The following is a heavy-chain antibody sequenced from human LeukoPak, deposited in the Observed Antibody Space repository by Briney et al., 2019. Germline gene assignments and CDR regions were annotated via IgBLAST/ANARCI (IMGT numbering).Heavy chain of an antibody. CDR2: IYPDDSDT. CDR3: ARHRKDIGFDS. J-gene: IGHJ4*02. D-gene: IGHD2-15*01. Sequence: GESLKISCKGSGYSFSSYWLGWVRQMPGKGLEWMGIIYPDDSDTRYSPSFQGQVTISADKSISTAYLQWSSLKASDTAMYYCARHRKDIGFDSWGQGTLVTVSS. CDR1: GYSFSSYW. V-gene: IGHV5-51*01.